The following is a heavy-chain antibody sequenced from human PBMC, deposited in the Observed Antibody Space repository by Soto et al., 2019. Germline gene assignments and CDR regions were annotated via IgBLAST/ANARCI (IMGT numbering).Heavy chain of an antibody. CDR1: GFTVNGKKY. V-gene: IGHV3-53*01. CDR2: LYTADGT. Sequence: DVQVVESGGGLIQPGGSLRLSCAASGFTVNGKKYITWVRQAPGKGLEWVSALYTADGTFYADSVKGRFTVSIDSSKNTVYLQMNNLSPEDTAVYYCATWLLREHAFDIWGLGTMVTVSS. D-gene: IGHD2-15*01. CDR3: ATWLLREHAFDI. J-gene: IGHJ3*02.